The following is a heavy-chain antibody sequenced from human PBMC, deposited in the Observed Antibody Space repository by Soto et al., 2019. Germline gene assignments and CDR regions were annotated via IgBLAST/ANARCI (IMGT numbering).Heavy chain of an antibody. D-gene: IGHD3-16*01. CDR3: ARWGITFGGGYEPCCSNGMDV. J-gene: IGHJ6*02. CDR2: INPNSGGT. V-gene: IGHV1-2*04. CDR1: GYTFTGYY. Sequence: ASVKVSCKASGYTFTGYYMHWVRQAPGQGLEWMGWINPNSGGTNYAQKFQGWVTMTRDTSISTAYMELSRLRSDDTAVYYCARWGITFGGGYEPCCSNGMDVWGQGTTVTVSS.